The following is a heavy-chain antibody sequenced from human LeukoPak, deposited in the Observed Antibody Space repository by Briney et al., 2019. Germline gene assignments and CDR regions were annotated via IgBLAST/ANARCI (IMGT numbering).Heavy chain of an antibody. Sequence: SVKVSCKASGGTFSSYAISWVRQAPGQGLEWMGGIIPIFGAANYAQKFQGRVTITADESTSTAYMELSSLRSENTAVYYCARGGYYYDSSGYYYEPYFDYWGQGTLVTVSS. CDR1: GGTFSSYA. J-gene: IGHJ4*02. D-gene: IGHD3-22*01. CDR3: ARGGYYYDSSGYYYEPYFDY. CDR2: IIPIFGAA. V-gene: IGHV1-69*13.